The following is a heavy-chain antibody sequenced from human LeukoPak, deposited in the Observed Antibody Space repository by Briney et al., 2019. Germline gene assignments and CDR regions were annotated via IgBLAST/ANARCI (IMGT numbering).Heavy chain of an antibody. CDR2: IYHSGST. D-gene: IGHD1-14*01. V-gene: IGHV4-30-2*01. J-gene: IGHJ4*02. CDR3: ASRSGDY. CDR1: GGSISSGGYS. Sequence: SQTLSLTCAVSGGSISSGGYSWSWIRQPPGKGLEWIGYIYHSGSTYYNPSLKSRVTISVDRPRNQFSLKLSSVTAADTAVYYCASRSGDYWGQGTLVTVSS.